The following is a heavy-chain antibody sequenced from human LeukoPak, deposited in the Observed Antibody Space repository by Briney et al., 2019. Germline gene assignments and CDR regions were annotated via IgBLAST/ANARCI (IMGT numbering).Heavy chain of an antibody. CDR3: AKDRGRYFDGLYDF. V-gene: IGHV3-23*01. CDR1: GFTFSSYA. J-gene: IGHJ4*02. Sequence: GGSLRLSCAASGFTFSSYAMTWVRQAPGKGLEWVSGISGNGGSTYYADSVKGRFTISRDNSKNTLYLLMNSLRAEDTAAYYCAKDRGRYFDGLYDFWGQGTLVTVSS. D-gene: IGHD3-9*01. CDR2: ISGNGGST.